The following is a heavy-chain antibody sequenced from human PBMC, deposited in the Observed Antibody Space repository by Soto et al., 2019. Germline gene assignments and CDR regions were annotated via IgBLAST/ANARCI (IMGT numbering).Heavy chain of an antibody. J-gene: IGHJ4*02. D-gene: IGHD3-22*01. V-gene: IGHV4-61*01. CDR1: GGSVSSGSYY. CDR2: IYYSGST. CDR3: ASTYYYDSSGYSGPLDY. Sequence: SETLSLTCTVSGGSVSSGSYYWICIRQRPGKGLELIGYIYYSGSTNYNPSLKSRVTISVDTSKNQFSLKLSSVTAADTAVYYCASTYYYDSSGYSGPLDYWGQGTLVTVSS.